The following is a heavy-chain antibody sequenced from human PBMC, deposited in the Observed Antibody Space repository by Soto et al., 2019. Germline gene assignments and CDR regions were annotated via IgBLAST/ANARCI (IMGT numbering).Heavy chain of an antibody. Sequence: PGGSLRLSCAASGFTFSSYAMSGVRQAPGKGLEGGSAISGSGGSTYYADSVKGRFTISRDNSKNTLYLQMNSLRAEDTAVYYCVGEGSSAVSDYWGQGTLVTVSS. J-gene: IGHJ4*02. CDR2: ISGSGGST. D-gene: IGHD6-6*01. CDR1: GFTFSSYA. V-gene: IGHV3-23*01. CDR3: VGEGSSAVSDY.